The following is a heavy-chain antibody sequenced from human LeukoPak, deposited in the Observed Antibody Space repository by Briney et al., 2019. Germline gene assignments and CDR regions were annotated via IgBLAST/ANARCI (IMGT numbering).Heavy chain of an antibody. CDR3: ARDTAGCDY. CDR2: ISYDGSNK. J-gene: IGHJ4*02. D-gene: IGHD5-18*01. CDR1: GFTFSSYA. V-gene: IGHV3-30-3*01. Sequence: GGSLRLSCAASGFTFSSYAMHWVRQAPGKGLEWVAVISYDGSNKYYADSVKGRFTISRDNAKNSLYLQMNSLRVEDTAVYYCARDTAGCDYWGQGTLVTVSS.